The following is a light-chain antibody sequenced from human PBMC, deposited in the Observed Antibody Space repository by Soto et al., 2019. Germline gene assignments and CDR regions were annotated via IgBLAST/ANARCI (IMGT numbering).Light chain of an antibody. CDR2: DAS. CDR1: QDISNY. J-gene: IGKJ5*01. V-gene: IGKV1-33*01. CDR3: QQYSHLIT. Sequence: DIQMTQSPSSLSASVGDRVTITCQASQDISNYLNWYQQKLGKAPKLLSYDASNLETGVPSRFSGSGSGTDFTFTISSLQPEDIATYYCQQYSHLITFGQGTRLEIK.